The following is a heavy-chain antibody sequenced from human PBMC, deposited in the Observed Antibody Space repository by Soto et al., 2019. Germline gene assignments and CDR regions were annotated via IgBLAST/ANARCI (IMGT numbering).Heavy chain of an antibody. J-gene: IGHJ5*02. CDR2: IYYSGST. Sequence: PSETLSLTCTVTGGSISRYYWSWIRQPPGKGLEWIGYIYYSGSTNYNPSLKSRVTISVDTSKNQFSLKLSSVTAADTAVYYCARHAVGVGSFHTIAVAGPNWFDPWGQGTLVTVSS. D-gene: IGHD6-19*01. CDR1: GGSISRYY. V-gene: IGHV4-59*08. CDR3: ARHAVGVGSFHTIAVAGPNWFDP.